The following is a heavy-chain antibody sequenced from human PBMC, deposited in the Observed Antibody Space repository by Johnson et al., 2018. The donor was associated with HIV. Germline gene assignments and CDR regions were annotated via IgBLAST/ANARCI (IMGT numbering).Heavy chain of an antibody. CDR2: INWNGGST. D-gene: IGHD3-22*01. CDR1: GFTFDDYG. V-gene: IGHV3-20*04. CDR3: ARVGDRAMIVGGTDAFDI. J-gene: IGHJ3*02. Sequence: VQVVESGGVVVQPGGSLRLSCAASGFTFDDYGMSWVRQAPGKGLEWVSGINWNGGSTGYADSVKGRFTISRDNAKNSLYLQMNSLRAEDTALYYCARVGDRAMIVGGTDAFDIWGLGTMVTVSS.